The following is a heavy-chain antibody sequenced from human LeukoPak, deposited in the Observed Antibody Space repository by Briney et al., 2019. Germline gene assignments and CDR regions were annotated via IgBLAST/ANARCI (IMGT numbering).Heavy chain of an antibody. CDR1: GGSISRYY. CDR2: IYTSGST. D-gene: IGHD1-20*01. J-gene: IGHJ5*02. CDR3: AREGITGTVGWFDP. Sequence: SETLSLTCTVSGGSISRYYWSWIRQPAGKGLEWIGRIYTSGSTNYNPSLKSRVTISVDKSKNQFSLRLSSVTAADTAVYYCAREGITGTVGWFDPWGQGTLVTVSS. V-gene: IGHV4-4*07.